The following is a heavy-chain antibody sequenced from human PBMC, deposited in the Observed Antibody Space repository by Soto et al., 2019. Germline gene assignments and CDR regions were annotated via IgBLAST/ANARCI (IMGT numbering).Heavy chain of an antibody. D-gene: IGHD3-10*01. CDR1: GYTFTSYD. V-gene: IGHV1-8*01. CDR3: AMGSGSYYYYYYCYYMDV. CDR2: MNPNSGNT. J-gene: IGHJ6*03. Sequence: ASVKVSCKASGYTFTSYDINWVRQATGQGLEWMGWMNPNSGNTGYAQKFQGRVTMTRNTSISTAYMELSSLRSEDTAVYYCAMGSGSYYYYYYCYYMDVWGKGTTVTVSS.